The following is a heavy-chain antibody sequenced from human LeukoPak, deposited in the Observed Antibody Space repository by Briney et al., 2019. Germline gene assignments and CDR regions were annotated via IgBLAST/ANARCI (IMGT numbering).Heavy chain of an antibody. D-gene: IGHD5-18*01. CDR2: IDPSYSYT. CDR3: ARHDDSAMITPYHY. CDR1: GSMFTNYW. V-gene: IGHV5-10-1*01. J-gene: IGHJ4*02. Sequence: LGASLQISCKGSGSMFTNYWISWGRQLTGKGVEGMGRIDPSYSYTHYSPSFQVHVTISADKSISTAYLQWSSLKASDTAMCYCARHDDSAMITPYHYWGQGTLVTVSS.